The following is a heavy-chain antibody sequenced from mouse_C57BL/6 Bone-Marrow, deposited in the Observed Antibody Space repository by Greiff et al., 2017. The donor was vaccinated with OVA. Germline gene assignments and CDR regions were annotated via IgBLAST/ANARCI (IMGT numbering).Heavy chain of an antibody. Sequence: VQLQQPGAEPVKPGASVKLSCKASGYTFTSYWMHWVKQRPGRGLEWIGRIDPNSGGTKYNEKFKSKATLTVDKPSSTAYMQLSSLTSEDSAVYYCAREDSYSNYRYFDVWGTGTTVTVSS. CDR3: AREDSYSNYRYFDV. J-gene: IGHJ1*03. CDR1: GYTFTSYW. CDR2: IDPNSGGT. V-gene: IGHV1-72*01. D-gene: IGHD2-5*01.